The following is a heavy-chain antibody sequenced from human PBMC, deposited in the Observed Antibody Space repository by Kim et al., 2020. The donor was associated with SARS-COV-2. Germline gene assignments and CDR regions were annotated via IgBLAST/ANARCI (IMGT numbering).Heavy chain of an antibody. Sequence: ASEKVSCKASGYTFTSYAMHWVRQAPGQRLEWMGWINAGNGNTKYSQKFQGRVTITRDTSASTAYMELSSLRSEDTAVYYCARGTGRNWFDPWGQGTLVTVSS. CDR3: ARGTGRNWFDP. CDR1: GYTFTSYA. V-gene: IGHV1-3*01. CDR2: INAGNGNT. J-gene: IGHJ5*02.